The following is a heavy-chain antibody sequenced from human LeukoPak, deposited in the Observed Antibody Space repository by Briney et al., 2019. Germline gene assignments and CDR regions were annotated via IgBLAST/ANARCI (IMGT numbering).Heavy chain of an antibody. V-gene: IGHV4-39*01. CDR2: INYSGTT. CDR3: ASWELVTTHGAFDV. Sequence: SETLSLTCTVVAGSVSSNRHYWGWIRQPPGKGLEWIASINYSGTTFYNPSLKSRPTISIDTSTNQFSLKLSAVTAADTAAYYCASWELVTTHGAFDVWGQGTRVTVTS. J-gene: IGHJ3*01. D-gene: IGHD1-7*01. CDR1: AGSVSSNRHY.